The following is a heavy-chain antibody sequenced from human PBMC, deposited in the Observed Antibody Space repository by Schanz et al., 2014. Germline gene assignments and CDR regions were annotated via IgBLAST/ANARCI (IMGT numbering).Heavy chain of an antibody. D-gene: IGHD3-16*01. CDR1: GGTFVTFF. CDR2: ISPLLGVA. Sequence: QVHLVQSGAAVKEPGSSVKVSCKPSGGTFVTFFFTWVRQAPGQGPQWMGRISPLLGVANYAQKFLGRVTITADKSTSTAYMELKSLRSADTAVYYCATIGVNDYWRFGLDLWGQGTTVTVSS. V-gene: IGHV1-69*04. J-gene: IGHJ6*02. CDR3: ATIGVNDYWRFGLDL.